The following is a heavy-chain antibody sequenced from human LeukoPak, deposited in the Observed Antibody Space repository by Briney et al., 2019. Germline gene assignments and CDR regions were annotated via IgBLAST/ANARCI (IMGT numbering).Heavy chain of an antibody. D-gene: IGHD6-6*01. Sequence: GGSLRLSCAASGFTFTTYAVNWVRQAPGKGLEWVSAISGDGTFIYYVESVKGRFTISRDNSKSTVYLQMNSLRAEDTAIYYRARVDGSSLSRARFDYWGPGTLVTVSS. CDR3: ARVDGSSLSRARFDY. CDR1: GFTFTTYA. CDR2: ISGDGTFI. J-gene: IGHJ4*02. V-gene: IGHV3-23*01.